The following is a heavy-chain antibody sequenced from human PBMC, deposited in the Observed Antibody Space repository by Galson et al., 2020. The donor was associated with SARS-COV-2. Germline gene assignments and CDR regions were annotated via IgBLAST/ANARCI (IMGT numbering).Heavy chain of an antibody. D-gene: IGHD3-16*01. Sequence: GGSLRLSCATSGFTFHDYGVSWVRQGPGKGLAWVSGINWNGRTTIYSDSVKGRFTISRDNARNSVYLQMSSLRAEDTALYYCARGPQGGYFYFMDVWGKGTTVTVSS. CDR2: INWNGRTT. J-gene: IGHJ6*03. V-gene: IGHV3-20*04. CDR1: GFTFHDYG. CDR3: ARGPQGGYFYFMDV.